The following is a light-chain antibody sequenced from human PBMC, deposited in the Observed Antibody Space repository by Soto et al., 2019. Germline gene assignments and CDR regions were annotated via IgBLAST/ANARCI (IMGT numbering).Light chain of an antibody. Sequence: AIRMTQSPSSFSASTGDRVTITCRASQGVSSYLAWYQQKPGKAPKLLIYAASTLQSGVPSRFSGSGSGTDFTLTISCLQSEDFATYYCQQYYSYPQTFGQGTTVEIK. CDR1: QGVSSY. CDR2: AAS. J-gene: IGKJ1*01. CDR3: QQYYSYPQT. V-gene: IGKV1-8*01.